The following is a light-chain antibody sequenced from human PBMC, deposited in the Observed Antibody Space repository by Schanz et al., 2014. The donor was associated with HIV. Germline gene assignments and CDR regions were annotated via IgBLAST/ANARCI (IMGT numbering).Light chain of an antibody. CDR2: GAS. Sequence: EIVLTQSPATLSVSPGERATLSCTASQSVSSNLAWYQQKPGQAPRLLIYGASSRATGFPDRFRGSGSGTDFTLTISRLEPEDCAVYYCQQYGSSPRTFGQGTKVEI. J-gene: IGKJ1*01. V-gene: IGKV3-20*01. CDR3: QQYGSSPRT. CDR1: QSVSSN.